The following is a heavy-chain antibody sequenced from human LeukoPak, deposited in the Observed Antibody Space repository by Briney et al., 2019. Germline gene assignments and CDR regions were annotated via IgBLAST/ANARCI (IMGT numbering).Heavy chain of an antibody. J-gene: IGHJ4*02. V-gene: IGHV3-21*01. CDR1: GFTFNTYT. Sequence: PGGSLRLSCAASGFTFNTYTMYWVRQAPGKGLEWVSGIRNSDDTTYYADSVKGRFTISRDNAKNSLYLQMNSLRAEDTAVYYCARGGGGYYVSYWGQGTLVTVSS. CDR3: ARGGGGYYVSY. D-gene: IGHD3-10*02. CDR2: IRNSDDTT.